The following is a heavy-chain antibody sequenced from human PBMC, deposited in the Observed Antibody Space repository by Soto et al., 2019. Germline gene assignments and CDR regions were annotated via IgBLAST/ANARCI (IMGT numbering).Heavy chain of an antibody. CDR3: ARDYYDFWSGYQPYYYYSGMDV. J-gene: IGHJ6*02. CDR2: IWYDGSNK. V-gene: IGHV3-33*01. Sequence: PVGSLRLSCAASGFTFSSYGMHWIRQAPGKGLEWVAVIWYDGSNKYYADSVKGRFTISRDNSKNTLYLQMNSLRAEDTAVYYCARDYYDFWSGYQPYYYYSGMDVWGQGTTVTVSS. D-gene: IGHD3-3*01. CDR1: GFTFSSYG.